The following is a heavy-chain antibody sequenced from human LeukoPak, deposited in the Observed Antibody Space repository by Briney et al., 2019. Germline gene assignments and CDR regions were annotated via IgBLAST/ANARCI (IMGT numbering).Heavy chain of an antibody. V-gene: IGHV4-39*07. CDR2: IYYSGST. CDR1: GGSISSSSYY. Sequence: PSETLSLTCTVSGGSISSSSYYWGWIRQPPGKGLEWIGNIYYSGSTYYNPSLKSRVTISVDTSKNQFSLKLSSVTAADTAVYYCATYYYDSSGYFDYWGQGTLVTVSS. J-gene: IGHJ4*02. D-gene: IGHD3-22*01. CDR3: ATYYYDSSGYFDY.